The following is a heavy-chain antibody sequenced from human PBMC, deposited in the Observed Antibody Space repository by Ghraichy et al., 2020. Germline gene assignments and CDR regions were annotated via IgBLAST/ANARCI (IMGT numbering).Heavy chain of an antibody. D-gene: IGHD6-19*01. V-gene: IGHV2-70*01. CDR1: GFSLTTSGMC. Sequence: SGPTLVKPTQTLTLTCSFSGFSLTTSGMCVGWIRQPPGKALEWLVLIHWDDDKYYKTSLKARLTISKDTSKNQVVLTMTNMDPVDTATYYCARISSTTSGWSCDFWGRGTLVTVSS. J-gene: IGHJ4*02. CDR3: ARISSTTSGWSCDF. CDR2: IHWDDDK.